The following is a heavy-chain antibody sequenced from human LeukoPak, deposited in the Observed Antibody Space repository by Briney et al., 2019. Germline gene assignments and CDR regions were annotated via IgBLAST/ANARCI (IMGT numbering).Heavy chain of an antibody. J-gene: IGHJ4*02. D-gene: IGHD2-15*01. CDR3: AKDGPLLPTVEGGARGYFDY. CDR2: IRYDGSNK. Sequence: GGSLRLSCAASGFTFSSYGMHWVRQAPGKGLEWVAFIRYDGSNKYYADSVKGRFTISRDNSKNTLYLQMNSLRAEDTAVYYCAKDGPLLPTVEGGARGYFDYWGQGTLVTVSS. V-gene: IGHV3-30*02. CDR1: GFTFSSYG.